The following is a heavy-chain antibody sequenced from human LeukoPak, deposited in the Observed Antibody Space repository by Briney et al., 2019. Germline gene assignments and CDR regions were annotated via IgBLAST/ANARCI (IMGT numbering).Heavy chain of an antibody. D-gene: IGHD6-19*01. CDR1: GFTFSNYW. CDR2: INPDGTTT. V-gene: IGHV3-74*01. CDR3: ARVSIGWYSFDY. Sequence: GGSLSLSCTVSGFTFSNYWMSWVRQAPGKGLVWVSRINPDGTTTSYADSVKGRFTISRDNAKDTVYLQMNSLRAEDTAVYYCARVSIGWYSFDYWGQGTLVTVSS. J-gene: IGHJ4*02.